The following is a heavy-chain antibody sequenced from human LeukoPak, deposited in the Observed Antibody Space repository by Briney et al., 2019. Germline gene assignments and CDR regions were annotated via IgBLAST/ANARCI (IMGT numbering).Heavy chain of an antibody. CDR1: GGTFSSYE. Sequence: PGGSLRLSCAASGGTFSSYEMNWVRQAPWKGLEWVSYISSSCSTIYYADSVKGRFTISRDNAKNSLYLQMNSLRAEDTAVYYCARITSVTTTFDYWGQGTLVTVSS. V-gene: IGHV3-48*03. CDR3: ARITSVTTTFDY. D-gene: IGHD4-17*01. J-gene: IGHJ4*02. CDR2: ISSSCSTI.